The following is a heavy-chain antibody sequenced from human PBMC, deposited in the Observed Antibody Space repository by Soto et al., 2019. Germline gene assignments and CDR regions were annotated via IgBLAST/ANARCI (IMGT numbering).Heavy chain of an antibody. CDR2: IYHSGST. CDR3: ARGRGGTYDAFDI. Sequence: KTSETLSLTCAVSGGSIRSSNWWSWVRQPPGKGLEWIGEIYHSGSTNYNPSLKSRVTIFLDTSKNQFSLRLSSVTAADTAVYYCARGRGGTYDAFDIWGQGTLVTVSS. J-gene: IGHJ3*02. CDR1: GGSIRSSNW. D-gene: IGHD1-26*01. V-gene: IGHV4-4*02.